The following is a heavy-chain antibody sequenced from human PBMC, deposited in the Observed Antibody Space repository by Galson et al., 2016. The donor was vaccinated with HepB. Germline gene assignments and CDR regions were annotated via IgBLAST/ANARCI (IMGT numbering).Heavy chain of an antibody. J-gene: IGHJ6*02. Sequence: SVKVSCKASGYTFSFYYMHWVRQAPGQGLEWVGIINPSGGSTGYAPKFQGRLTLTRDTSTSTAYMELSSLTSEDTAVYYCARGADSSSYSYYYGMDVWGQVTTVTVSS. CDR3: ARGADSSSYSYYYGMDV. V-gene: IGHV1-46*01. CDR2: INPSGGST. CDR1: GYTFSFYY. D-gene: IGHD3-22*01.